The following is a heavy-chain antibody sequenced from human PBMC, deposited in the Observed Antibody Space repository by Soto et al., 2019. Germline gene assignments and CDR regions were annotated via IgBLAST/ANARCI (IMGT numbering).Heavy chain of an antibody. J-gene: IGHJ4*02. D-gene: IGHD1-1*01. CDR2: IIPIFGTA. V-gene: IGHV1-69*13. Sequence: AASVKVSCKASGGTFSSYAISWVRQAPGQGLEWMGGIIPIFGTANYAQKFQGRVTITADESTSTAYMELSSLRSEDTAVYYCASSRQSLGFPLGSLYYFDYWGQGTLVTVSS. CDR1: GGTFSSYA. CDR3: ASSRQSLGFPLGSLYYFDY.